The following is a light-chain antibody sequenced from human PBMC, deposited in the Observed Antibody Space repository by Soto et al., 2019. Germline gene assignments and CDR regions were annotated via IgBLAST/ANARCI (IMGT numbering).Light chain of an antibody. CDR2: GAS. CDR3: QQYNNWQWT. Sequence: ELVMTQSPATLSVSPGERATLSCRASQSVGSNLAWYQQKPGQAPRLLIYGASTRATGIPARFSGSGSETEFTLTISSLQSEDFEVYFCQQYNNWQWTFGQGTKVDIK. J-gene: IGKJ1*01. V-gene: IGKV3-15*01. CDR1: QSVGSN.